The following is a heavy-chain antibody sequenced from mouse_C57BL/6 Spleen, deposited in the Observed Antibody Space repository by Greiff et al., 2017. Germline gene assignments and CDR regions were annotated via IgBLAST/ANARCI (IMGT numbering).Heavy chain of an antibody. J-gene: IGHJ2*01. CDR1: GYTFTSYW. Sequence: QVQLQQPGAELVRPGTSVKLSCKASGYTFTSYWMHWVKQRPGQGLEWIGVIDPSDSYTNYNQKFKGKATLTVDTSSSTAYMQLSSLTSEGSAVYYCARGITTVGDWGQGTTLTVSS. CDR2: IDPSDSYT. CDR3: ARGITTVGD. D-gene: IGHD1-1*01. V-gene: IGHV1-59*01.